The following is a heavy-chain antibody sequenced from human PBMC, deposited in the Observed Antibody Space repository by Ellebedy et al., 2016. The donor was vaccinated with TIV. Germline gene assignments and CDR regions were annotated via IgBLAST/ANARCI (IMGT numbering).Heavy chain of an antibody. D-gene: IGHD1-26*01. V-gene: IGHV3-23*01. CDR3: ARAGSYRFDY. CDR1: GFTFSSYA. J-gene: IGHJ4*02. CDR2: ISSTGSRT. Sequence: PGGSLRLSCAASGFTFSSYAMSRVRQAPGKGLEWVSTISSTGSRTYYADSVKGRFTISRDNAKNTLYLQMNSLRVEDTAVYFCARAGSYRFDYWGQGNLVTVSS.